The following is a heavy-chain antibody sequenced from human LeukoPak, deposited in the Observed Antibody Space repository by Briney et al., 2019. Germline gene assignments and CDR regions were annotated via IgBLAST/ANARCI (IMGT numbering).Heavy chain of an antibody. CDR1: GFTFSSYS. J-gene: IGHJ4*02. D-gene: IGHD3-16*01. CDR2: ISSSSSYI. CDR3: AKDPLMITFGGPER. V-gene: IGHV3-21*01. Sequence: GGSLRLSCAASGFTFSSYSMNWVRQAPGKGLEWVSSISSSSSYIYYADSVKGRFTISRDNAKNSLYLQMNSLRAEDTAVYYCAKDPLMITFGGPERWGQGTLVTVSS.